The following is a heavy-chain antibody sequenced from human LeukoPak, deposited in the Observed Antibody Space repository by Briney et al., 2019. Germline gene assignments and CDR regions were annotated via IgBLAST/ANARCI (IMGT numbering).Heavy chain of an antibody. Sequence: GGSLRLSCAASGFTFSSYAMSWVRQAPGKGLEWVSSISGSGGRTHYADSVRGRFTISRDNSKNTLYLQMNSLRAEDTAVYYCAKDYGVQKTSLYFDYWGQGTLVTVSS. V-gene: IGHV3-23*01. CDR1: GFTFSSYA. J-gene: IGHJ4*02. D-gene: IGHD4-17*01. CDR3: AKDYGVQKTSLYFDY. CDR2: ISGSGGRT.